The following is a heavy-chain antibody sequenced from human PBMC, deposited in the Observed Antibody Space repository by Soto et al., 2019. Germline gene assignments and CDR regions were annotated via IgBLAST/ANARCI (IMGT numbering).Heavy chain of an antibody. CDR2: INSVSGGA. CDR3: ARGGSYYAH. CDR1: GNTHTIYF. V-gene: IGHV1-2*02. D-gene: IGHD1-26*01. Sequence: QVQLVQSGAEVKQPGASVRVSCKASGNTHTIYFIHWLRQAPGHGPEWMGWINSVSGGANYAHKFQGRVTMTRDTSSTTAFMELSGLRSDDTAVYYCARGGSYYAHWGQGTLVTVSS. J-gene: IGHJ4*02.